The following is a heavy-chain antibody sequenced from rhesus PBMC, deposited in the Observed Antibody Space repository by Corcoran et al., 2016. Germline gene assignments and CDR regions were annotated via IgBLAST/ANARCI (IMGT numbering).Heavy chain of an antibody. J-gene: IGHJ4*01. D-gene: IGHD3-3*01. CDR3: ARENNIWTGFSY. CDR2: INPYNGNT. Sequence: QVQLVQSGAEVKKPGSSVKVSCKASGYTFTDYYMHWVRQAPRQGLERMRWINPYNGNTKYAQKFQGRVTMTRDTSTSTAYMELSSLRSEDTAVYYCARENNIWTGFSYWGQGVLVTVSS. V-gene: IGHV1S2*01. CDR1: GYTFTDYY.